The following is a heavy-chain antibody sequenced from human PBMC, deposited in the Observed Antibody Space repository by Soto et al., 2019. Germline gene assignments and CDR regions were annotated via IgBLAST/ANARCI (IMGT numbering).Heavy chain of an antibody. CDR1: GGTFSSYA. Sequence: SVKVSCKASGGTFSSYAISWVRQAPGQGLEWMGGIIPIFGTANYAQKFQGRVTITADESTSTAYMELSSLRSEDTAVYYCARTQNKGTYYYDSSGYPRPGFDYWGQGTLVTVSS. CDR2: IIPIFGTA. V-gene: IGHV1-69*13. D-gene: IGHD3-22*01. J-gene: IGHJ4*02. CDR3: ARTQNKGTYYYDSSGYPRPGFDY.